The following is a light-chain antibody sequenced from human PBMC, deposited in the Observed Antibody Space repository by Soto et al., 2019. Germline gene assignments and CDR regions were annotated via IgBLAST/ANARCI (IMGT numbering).Light chain of an antibody. CDR1: QNVLSN. Sequence: EIVMTQSPVAVSVSQGERATLSCRASQNVLSNLAWYQQKPGQAPRLLIYGASTRATGIPARFSGSGSGTDFTLTISSLEPEDFAVYYCQQRSNWPPWTFGQGTKVDIK. J-gene: IGKJ1*01. CDR3: QQRSNWPPWT. V-gene: IGKV3-15*01. CDR2: GAS.